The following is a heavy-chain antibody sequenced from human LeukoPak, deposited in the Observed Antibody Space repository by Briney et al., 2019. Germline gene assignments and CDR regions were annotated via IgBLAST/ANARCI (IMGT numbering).Heavy chain of an antibody. CDR1: GYSISSGYY. V-gene: IGHV4-38-2*02. Sequence: SETLSLTCTVSGYSISSGYYWGWIRQPPGKGLEWIGSIYHSGSTYYNPSLKSRVTISVDTSKNQFSLKLSSVTAADTAVYYYAREITGMADLDAFDIWGQGTMVTVSS. CDR2: IYHSGST. J-gene: IGHJ3*02. D-gene: IGHD1-20*01. CDR3: AREITGMADLDAFDI.